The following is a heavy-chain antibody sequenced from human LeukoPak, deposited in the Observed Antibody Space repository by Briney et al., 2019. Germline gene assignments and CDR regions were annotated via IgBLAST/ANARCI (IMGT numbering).Heavy chain of an antibody. D-gene: IGHD1-26*01. V-gene: IGHV4-39*01. Sequence: PSETLSLTCTVSGGSISSSSYYWGWIRQPPGKGLEWIGSIYYSGSTYYNPSLKSRVTISVDTSKNQFSLKLSSVTAADTVVCYCARLGKGGSYYRLGDAFDIWGQGTMVTVSS. CDR2: IYYSGST. CDR1: GGSISSSSYY. CDR3: ARLGKGGSYYRLGDAFDI. J-gene: IGHJ3*02.